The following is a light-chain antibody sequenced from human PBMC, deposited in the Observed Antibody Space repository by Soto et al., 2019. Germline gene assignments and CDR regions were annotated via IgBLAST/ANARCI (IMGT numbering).Light chain of an antibody. V-gene: IGKV3-20*01. Sequence: EMVLTQSPDTLSLSPGGRATLSCRASQSVSSDYLVWYQHKPGQAPRLLIYGASRRATGIPGRFSGSGSGTDFILTISRLEPEDFAMYYCQHYDNTPPSVTFGPGTKVDIK. CDR2: GAS. CDR1: QSVSSDY. CDR3: QHYDNTPPSVT. J-gene: IGKJ3*01.